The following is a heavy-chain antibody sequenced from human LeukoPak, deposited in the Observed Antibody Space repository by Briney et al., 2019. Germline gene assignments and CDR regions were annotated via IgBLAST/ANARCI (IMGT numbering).Heavy chain of an antibody. Sequence: PSETLSLTCTVAGGSISSYYWSWIRQPAGKWREWIVRIYTSGSTNYNPSLKSRVTVSVDTSKNQFSLKLSSVTAADTAVYYCARAYSSGWYGGAEFDPWGQGTLVTVSS. CDR1: GGSISSYY. CDR2: IYTSGST. CDR3: ARAYSSGWYGGAEFDP. D-gene: IGHD6-19*01. V-gene: IGHV4-4*07. J-gene: IGHJ5*02.